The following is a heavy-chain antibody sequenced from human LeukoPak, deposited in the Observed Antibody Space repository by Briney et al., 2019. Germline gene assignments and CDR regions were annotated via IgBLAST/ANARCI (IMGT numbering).Heavy chain of an antibody. D-gene: IGHD7-27*01. J-gene: IGHJ4*02. V-gene: IGHV3-21*01. CDR1: GFTFSSYS. Sequence: GGSLRLSCAASGFTFSSYSMNWVRQAPGRGLEWVSSISSSSSYIYYADSVKGRFTISRDNAKNSLYLQMNSLRAEDTAVYYCARDKSNLIDYWGQGTLVTVSS. CDR2: ISSSSSYI. CDR3: ARDKSNLIDY.